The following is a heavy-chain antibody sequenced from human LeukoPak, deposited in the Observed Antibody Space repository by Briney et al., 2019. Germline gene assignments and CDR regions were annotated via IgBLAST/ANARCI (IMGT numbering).Heavy chain of an antibody. V-gene: IGHV3-21*04. D-gene: IGHD3-22*01. CDR1: GFTFTTYS. J-gene: IGHJ4*02. CDR3: AKDLPYYYDSTGYPFDY. Sequence: GGSLRLSCAASGFTFTTYSMNWVRQAPGKGLEWVSSITSSSTSMYYADSVKGRFTISRDNSKKTLYLQMNSLRAEDTAVYYCAKDLPYYYDSTGYPFDYWGQGTLVTVSS. CDR2: ITSSSTSM.